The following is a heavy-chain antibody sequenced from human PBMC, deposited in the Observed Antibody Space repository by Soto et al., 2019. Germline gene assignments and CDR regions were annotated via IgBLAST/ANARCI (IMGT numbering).Heavy chain of an antibody. D-gene: IGHD2-2*01. V-gene: IGHV3-21*01. CDR1: GFTFSSYS. Sequence: PGGSLRLSWAASGFTFSSYSMNWVRQAPGKGLEWVSSISSSSSYIYYADSVKGRFTISRDNAKDSLYLQMDSLRAEDTAVYYCARDKGYCSSTSCPAMYAFDIWGQGTMVTVSS. J-gene: IGHJ3*02. CDR2: ISSSSSYI. CDR3: ARDKGYCSSTSCPAMYAFDI.